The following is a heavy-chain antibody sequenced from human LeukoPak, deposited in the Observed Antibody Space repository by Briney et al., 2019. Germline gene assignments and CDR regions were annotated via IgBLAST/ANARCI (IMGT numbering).Heavy chain of an antibody. J-gene: IGHJ3*02. V-gene: IGHV4-59*01. D-gene: IGHD4-17*01. CDR2: IYYSGSP. CDR3: AREREWDYGDYSDAFDI. CDR1: GGSISSYY. Sequence: PSETLSLTCTVSGGSISSYYWSWIRQPPGKGLEWIGYIYYSGSPNYNPSLKSRVTISVDTSKNQFSLKLSSVTAADTAVYYCAREREWDYGDYSDAFDIWGQGTMVTVSS.